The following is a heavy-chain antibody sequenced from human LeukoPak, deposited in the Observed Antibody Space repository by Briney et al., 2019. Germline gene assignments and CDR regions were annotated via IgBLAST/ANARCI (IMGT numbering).Heavy chain of an antibody. J-gene: IGHJ4*02. D-gene: IGHD6-13*01. CDR3: ARKSSSSSLTPLDY. V-gene: IGHV1-3*04. CDR2: INTGNGNT. CDR1: GYTFTSYA. Sequence: ASVKVSCKASGYTFTSYAMHWVRQAPGQSLEWMGWINTGNGNTEYSQKFQGRVTITRDTSASTAYMELSSLRSEDTAVYYCARKSSSSSLTPLDYWGQGTLVTVSS.